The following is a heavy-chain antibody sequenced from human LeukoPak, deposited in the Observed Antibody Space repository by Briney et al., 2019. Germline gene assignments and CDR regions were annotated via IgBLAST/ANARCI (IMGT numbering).Heavy chain of an antibody. CDR1: GYTFTSYG. J-gene: IGHJ4*02. Sequence: ASVKVSCKASGYTFTSYGVSWVRQAPGQGLEWMGWISAYNGNINYAQKLQGRVTMTTDTSTSTAYMELRSLRSDDTAVYYCARTRRDYYDGSGYPYWGQGTLVTVSS. CDR3: ARTRRDYYDGSGYPY. CDR2: ISAYNGNI. V-gene: IGHV1-18*01. D-gene: IGHD3-22*01.